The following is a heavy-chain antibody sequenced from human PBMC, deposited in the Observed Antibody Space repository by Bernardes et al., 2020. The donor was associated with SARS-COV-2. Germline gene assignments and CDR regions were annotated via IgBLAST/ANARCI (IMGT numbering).Heavy chain of an antibody. Sequence: GPLRLFSVGSGFIFTTYSMSWVRQAPGKGLEWLLFISSGGDTIHDADSVRGRFTVSRDDAKNSVYLQMNSLRAEDTAVYYCARGWRENSFDYWGQGALVTVSS. CDR3: ARGWRENSFDY. J-gene: IGHJ4*02. D-gene: IGHD2-15*01. CDR1: GFIFTTYS. V-gene: IGHV3-48*01. CDR2: ISSGGDTI.